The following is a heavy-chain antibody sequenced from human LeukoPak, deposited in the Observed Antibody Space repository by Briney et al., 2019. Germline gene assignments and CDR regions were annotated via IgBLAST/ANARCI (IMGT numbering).Heavy chain of an antibody. Sequence: ASVKVSCTASGYTFTSYDIHWVRQATGQGLEWMGWLNLNSGDTGYAQKFQGRVTMTRNNSIRTAYMELSSLRSDDTAVYYCARGLYRLRWFDYWGQGTLVTVSS. V-gene: IGHV1-8*01. CDR3: ARGLYRLRWFDY. CDR2: LNLNSGDT. J-gene: IGHJ4*02. CDR1: GYTFTSYD. D-gene: IGHD2-21*01.